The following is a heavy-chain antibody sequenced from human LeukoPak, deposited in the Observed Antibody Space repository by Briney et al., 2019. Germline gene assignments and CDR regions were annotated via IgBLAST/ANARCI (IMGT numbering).Heavy chain of an antibody. CDR2: IWYDGSNK. D-gene: IGHD3-3*01. V-gene: IGHV3-33*01. CDR1: GFTFSSYG. Sequence: GGSLRLSCAASGFTFSSYGMHWVRQAPGKGLEWVAVIWYDGSNKYYADSVKGRFTISRDNSKNTLYLQMNSLRAEDTAVYYCARELLRFLEWGGAFDIWGQGTMVTVSS. CDR3: ARELLRFLEWGGAFDI. J-gene: IGHJ3*02.